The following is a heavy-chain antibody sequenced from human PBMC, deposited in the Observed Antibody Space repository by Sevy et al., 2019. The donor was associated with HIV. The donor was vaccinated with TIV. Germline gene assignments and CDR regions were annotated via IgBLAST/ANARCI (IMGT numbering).Heavy chain of an antibody. J-gene: IGHJ3*02. V-gene: IGHV3-11*01. CDR2: ISSSGSTI. Sequence: GGSLRLSCAASGFTFSDYYMSWIRQAPGKGLEWVSYISSSGSTIYYADSVKGRFTISGDNAKNSLYLQMNSLRAEDTAVYYCARVRRDGYNRPDAFDIWGQGTMVTVSS. D-gene: IGHD5-12*01. CDR1: GFTFSDYY. CDR3: ARVRRDGYNRPDAFDI.